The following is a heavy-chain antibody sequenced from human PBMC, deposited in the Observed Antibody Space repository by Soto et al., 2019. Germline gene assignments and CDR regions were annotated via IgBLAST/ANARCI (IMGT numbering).Heavy chain of an antibody. Sequence: GESVTICYNVSGDSSTRYWIVCALQMGGKCPEWMGIIYPGDSDTRDSPSFQGQVTISADKCISTAYLQWSRLKASDTAMYYCARRRGGYYYDSSGRPVDYWGQGTMVTVSS. CDR2: IYPGDSDT. J-gene: IGHJ4*02. CDR1: GDSSTRYW. V-gene: IGHV5-51*01. CDR3: ARRRGGYYYDSSGRPVDY. D-gene: IGHD3-22*01.